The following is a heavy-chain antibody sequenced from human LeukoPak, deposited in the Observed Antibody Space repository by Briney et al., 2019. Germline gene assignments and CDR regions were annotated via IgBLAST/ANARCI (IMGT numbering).Heavy chain of an antibody. J-gene: IGHJ5*02. V-gene: IGHV1-18*01. CDR2: ISAYNGNT. Sequence: ASVEVSCKASGYTFTNYGISWVRQAPGQGLEWMGWISAYNGNTNYAQNLQGRVTMTTDTSTSTAYMELRSLRSDDTAVYYCARDLRIAAAGNPSDWFDPWGQGTLVTVSS. D-gene: IGHD6-13*01. CDR1: GYTFTNYG. CDR3: ARDLRIAAAGNPSDWFDP.